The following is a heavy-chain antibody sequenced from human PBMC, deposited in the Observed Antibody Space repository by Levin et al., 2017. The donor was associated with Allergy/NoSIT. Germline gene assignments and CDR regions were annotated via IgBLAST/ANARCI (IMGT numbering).Heavy chain of an antibody. D-gene: IGHD6-6*01. CDR1: GFPFTTYA. J-gene: IGHJ4*02. CDR3: AKGPFSSSSRGYYFDF. V-gene: IGHV3-23*01. Sequence: ASVKVSCAASGFPFTTYALGWVRQAPGQGLEWVSVISASGGSTDYADSVKGRFTISRDNSKNTLYLQMNSLRADDTAVYYCAKGPFSSSSRGYYFDFWGQGALVTVSS. CDR2: ISASGGST.